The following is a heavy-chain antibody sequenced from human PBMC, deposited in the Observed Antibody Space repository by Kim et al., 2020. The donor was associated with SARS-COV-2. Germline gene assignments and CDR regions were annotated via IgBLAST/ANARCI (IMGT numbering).Heavy chain of an antibody. J-gene: IGHJ4*02. CDR2: ISAYNGNT. CDR3: ARGGYDFWSGYYSEFDY. D-gene: IGHD3-3*01. Sequence: ASVKVSCKASGYTFTSYGISWVRQAPGQGLEWMGWISAYNGNTNYAQKLQGRVTMTTDTSTSTAYMELRSLRSDDTAVYYCARGGYDFWSGYYSEFDYWGQGTLVTVSS. CDR1: GYTFTSYG. V-gene: IGHV1-18*01.